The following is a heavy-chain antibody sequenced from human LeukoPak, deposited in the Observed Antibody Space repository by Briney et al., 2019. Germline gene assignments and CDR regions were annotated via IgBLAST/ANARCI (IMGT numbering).Heavy chain of an antibody. CDR1: GFTFSNYG. D-gene: IGHD3-16*02. Sequence: GGTLRLSCAASGFTFSNYGLSWVRQAPGKGLEWVSYISSSGSTIYYADSVKGRFTISRDNAKNSLYLQMNSLRAEDTAVYYCARVSGSYDYVWGSYRTASYFDYWGQGTLVIVSS. CDR2: ISSSGSTI. V-gene: IGHV3-48*04. J-gene: IGHJ4*02. CDR3: ARVSGSYDYVWGSYRTASYFDY.